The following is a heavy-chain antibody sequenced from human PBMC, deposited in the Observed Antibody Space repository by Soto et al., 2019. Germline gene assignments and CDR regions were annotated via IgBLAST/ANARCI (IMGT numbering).Heavy chain of an antibody. CDR1: GGTFSSYA. Sequence: SVKVSCKASGGTFSSYAISWVRQAPGQGLEWMGGIIPIFGTANYAQKFQGRVTITADETTSTAYKELSSLRSEDTAVYYCARSYCSSTSCLYYYYGMDVWGQGTTVTVSS. V-gene: IGHV1-69*13. J-gene: IGHJ6*02. CDR2: IIPIFGTA. D-gene: IGHD2-2*01. CDR3: ARSYCSSTSCLYYYYGMDV.